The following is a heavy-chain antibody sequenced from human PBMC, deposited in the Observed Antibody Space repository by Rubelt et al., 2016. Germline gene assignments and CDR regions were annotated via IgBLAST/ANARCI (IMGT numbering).Heavy chain of an antibody. CDR2: ISGSGGST. Sequence: LQLQESGPGLVKPSETLSLTCTVSGGSISSSSYYWGWVRQAPGKGLEWVSAISGSGGSTYYADSVKGRVTICRDNSKNTLYLQLNSLRAEDTAVYYCARIYGDYVYPEGAFDIWGQGTMVTVSS. V-gene: IGHV3-23*01. J-gene: IGHJ3*02. CDR1: GGSISSSSYY. CDR3: ARIYGDYVYPEGAFDI. D-gene: IGHD4-17*01.